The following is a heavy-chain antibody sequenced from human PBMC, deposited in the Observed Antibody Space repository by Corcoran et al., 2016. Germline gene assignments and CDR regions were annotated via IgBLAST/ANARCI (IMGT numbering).Heavy chain of an antibody. J-gene: IGHJ6*02. V-gene: IGHV3-7*03. D-gene: IGHD4-4*01. CDR1: GFTFSSYW. Sequence: EVQLVESGGGLVQPGGSLRLSCAASGFTFSSYWMSWVRQAPGKGLEWVANIKQDGSEKYYVDSVKGRFTISRDNAKNSLYLQMNSLRAEDTAVYYCERDDPPDYRALGYYGMDVWGQGTTVTVSS. CDR3: ERDDPPDYRALGYYGMDV. CDR2: IKQDGSEK.